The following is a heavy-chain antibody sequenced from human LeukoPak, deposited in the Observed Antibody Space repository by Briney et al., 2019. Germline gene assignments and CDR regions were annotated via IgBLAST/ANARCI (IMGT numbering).Heavy chain of an antibody. Sequence: SETLSLTCTVSGGSISSSSYYWGWIRQPPGKGLEWIGSIYYSGSTYYNPSPKSRVTISVDTSKNQFSLKLSSVTAADTAVYYCARVRQQLSPFDYWGQGTLVTVSS. V-gene: IGHV4-39*07. D-gene: IGHD6-13*01. CDR3: ARVRQQLSPFDY. CDR1: GGSISSSSYY. J-gene: IGHJ4*02. CDR2: IYYSGST.